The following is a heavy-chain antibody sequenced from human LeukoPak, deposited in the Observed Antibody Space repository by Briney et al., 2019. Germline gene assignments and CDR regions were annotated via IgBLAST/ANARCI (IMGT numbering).Heavy chain of an antibody. Sequence: GRSLRLSCAASGFTFSSYGMHWVRQAPGKGLEWVAVISYDGSNKYYADSVKGRFTISRDNSKNTLYLQMNSLRAEDTAVYYCAKRIYGGKFFKIGSSILLVDYWGQGTLVTVSS. J-gene: IGHJ4*02. CDR2: ISYDGSNK. CDR1: GFTFSSYG. D-gene: IGHD4-23*01. V-gene: IGHV3-30*18. CDR3: AKRIYGGKFFKIGSSILLVDY.